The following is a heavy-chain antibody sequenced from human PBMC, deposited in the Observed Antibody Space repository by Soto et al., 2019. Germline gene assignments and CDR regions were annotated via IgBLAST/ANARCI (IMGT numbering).Heavy chain of an antibody. CDR2: ISGSGTNR. V-gene: IGHV3-23*01. CDR3: AKDRVDYGDYRGLDY. D-gene: IGHD4-17*01. CDR1: GFTFSSYA. J-gene: IGHJ4*02. Sequence: EVQLLESGGGLVQPGGSLRLSCAASGFTFSSYAMTWVRQAPGKGLEWVSAISGSGTNRYYADSVKGRFTISRDNSKNTLYLQMNSLRAEDTAVHYCAKDRVDYGDYRGLDYWGQGTLVTVSS.